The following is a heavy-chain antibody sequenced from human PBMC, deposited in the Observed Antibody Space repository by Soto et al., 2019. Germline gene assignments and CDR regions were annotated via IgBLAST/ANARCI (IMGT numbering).Heavy chain of an antibody. CDR2: ISYDGSNK. D-gene: IGHD6-13*01. Sequence: SGGSLRLSCAASGFTFSSYSLHWVRQAPGKGLEWVAVISYDGSNKFYADSVKGRFTISRDNSKNTLYLQMNSLRAEDTAVYYCARDKRPRREVAAAGDFDYWGQGTLVTVSS. J-gene: IGHJ4*02. CDR1: GFTFSSYS. CDR3: ARDKRPRREVAAAGDFDY. V-gene: IGHV3-30-3*01.